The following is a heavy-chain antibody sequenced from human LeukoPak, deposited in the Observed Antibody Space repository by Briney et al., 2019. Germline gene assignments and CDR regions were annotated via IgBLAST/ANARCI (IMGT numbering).Heavy chain of an antibody. Sequence: PSETLSLTCTVSGGSISSGDYYWAWIRQPAGKGLEWIGRIYISGTTPYNPSLKSRITISVDTSKNQFFLKLRSVTAADTAVYYCARGSNPISSLDYWGQGTLVTVSS. J-gene: IGHJ4*02. CDR1: GGSISSGDYY. V-gene: IGHV4-61*02. D-gene: IGHD2-2*02. CDR2: IYISGTT. CDR3: ARGSNPISSLDY.